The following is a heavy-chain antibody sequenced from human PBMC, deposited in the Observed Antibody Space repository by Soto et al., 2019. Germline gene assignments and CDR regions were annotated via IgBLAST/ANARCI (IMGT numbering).Heavy chain of an antibody. D-gene: IGHD2-21*02. Sequence: PSETLSLTCAVYGGSFSGYYWTWIRQPPGKGLEWIGEINHSGTINFNPSPKSRLTISLDTSKKHFSLKLSSVTDADTAAYYCARADRTLVTSYGLDVWGQGTTVTVSS. V-gene: IGHV4-34*01. J-gene: IGHJ6*02. CDR1: GGSFSGYY. CDR2: INHSGTI. CDR3: ARADRTLVTSYGLDV.